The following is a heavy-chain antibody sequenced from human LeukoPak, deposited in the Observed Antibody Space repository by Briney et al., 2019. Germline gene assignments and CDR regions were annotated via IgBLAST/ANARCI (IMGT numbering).Heavy chain of an antibody. CDR3: ARTAAGTSFGRWYFDY. CDR2: ISGSGGST. V-gene: IGHV3-23*01. Sequence: GGTLRLSCAASGFTFSSYAMSWVRRAPGKGLEWVSAISGSGGSTYYADSVKGRFTISRDNSKNTLYLQMNSLRVEDTAVYYCARTAAGTSFGRWYFDYWGQGTLVTVSS. CDR1: GFTFSSYA. J-gene: IGHJ4*02. D-gene: IGHD6-13*01.